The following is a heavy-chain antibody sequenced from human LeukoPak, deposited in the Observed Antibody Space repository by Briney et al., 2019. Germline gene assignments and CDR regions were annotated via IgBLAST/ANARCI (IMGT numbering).Heavy chain of an antibody. CDR2: ISSSSSYI. CDR1: GFTFSSYS. CDR3: ASQTDYYDSSGF. D-gene: IGHD3-22*01. V-gene: IGHV3-21*01. Sequence: GGSLRLSCVASGFTFSSYSMNWVRQAPGKGLEWVSSISSSSSYIYYADSVKGRFTISRDNAKNSLYLQMNSLRAEDTAVYYCASQTDYYDSSGFWGQGTLVTVSS. J-gene: IGHJ4*02.